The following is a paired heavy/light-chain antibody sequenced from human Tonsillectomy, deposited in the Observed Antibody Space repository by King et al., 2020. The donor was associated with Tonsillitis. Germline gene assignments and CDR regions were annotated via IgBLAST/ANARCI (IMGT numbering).Heavy chain of an antibody. Sequence: QVQLQQWGAGLLKPSETLSLTCGVYSGSFSEYYCSWFRQPPGKGLEWIGGINHSGSTNYNSSLKSRVTMSLDTSKNQFFLNLSSVTAADTAVYYCARGSIYGYGGNLIYWGQGTLVTVSS. J-gene: IGHJ4*02. V-gene: IGHV4-34*01. CDR1: SGSFSEYY. CDR3: ARGSIYGYGGNLIY. CDR2: INHSGST. D-gene: IGHD4-17*01.
Light chain of an antibody. J-gene: IGKJ5*01. CDR3: MQALQTPIT. V-gene: IGKV2-28*01. CDR2: LGS. Sequence: DIVMTQSPLSLPVTPGAPASISCRSSQSLLHRNGHNYLDWYLQKPGQSPQLLIFLGSNRASGVPDRFSGSGSGRDFTLKISRVEAEDVGVYYCMQALQTPITFGQGTRLEIK. CDR1: QSLLHRNGHNY.